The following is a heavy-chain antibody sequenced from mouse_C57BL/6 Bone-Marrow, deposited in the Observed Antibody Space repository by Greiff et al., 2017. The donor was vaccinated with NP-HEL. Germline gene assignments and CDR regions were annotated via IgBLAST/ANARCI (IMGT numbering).Heavy chain of an antibody. CDR2: IDPSASYT. Sequence: VQLQQPGAELVMPGASVKLSCKASGYSFTSYWMHWVKQSPGQGLEWIGEIDPSASYTNYNQKFKGKSTLTVDKSSSTAYMQLSSLTSEDSAVYYCARGRLLFDYWGTGTTLTVSS. J-gene: IGHJ2*01. CDR1: GYSFTSYW. CDR3: ARGRLLFDY. V-gene: IGHV1-69*01. D-gene: IGHD3-2*02.